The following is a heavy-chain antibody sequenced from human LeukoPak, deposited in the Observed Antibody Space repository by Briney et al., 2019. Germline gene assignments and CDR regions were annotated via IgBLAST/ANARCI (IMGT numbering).Heavy chain of an antibody. CDR3: AKGGPLLSPFDY. CDR1: GFTFDDYA. CDR2: ICWNSGSI. J-gene: IGHJ4*02. D-gene: IGHD2/OR15-2a*01. Sequence: GGSLRLSCAASGFTFDDYAMHWVRQAPGKGLEWVSGICWNSGSIGYADSVKGRFTISRDNAKNSLYLQMNSLRAEDTALYYCAKGGPLLSPFDYWGQGTLVTVSS. V-gene: IGHV3-9*01.